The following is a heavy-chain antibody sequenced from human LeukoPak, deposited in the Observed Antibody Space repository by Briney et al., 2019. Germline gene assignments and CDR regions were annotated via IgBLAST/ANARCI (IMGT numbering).Heavy chain of an antibody. D-gene: IGHD3-10*01. Sequence: ASVKVSCKASGYTFTSYYITWVRQAPGQGLEWMGRINPNSGGTNYAQKFQGRVTMTRDTSISTAYMELSRLRSDDTAVYYCAREWYGSGKDYWGQGTLVTVSS. CDR1: GYTFTSYY. CDR3: AREWYGSGKDY. CDR2: INPNSGGT. V-gene: IGHV1-2*06. J-gene: IGHJ4*02.